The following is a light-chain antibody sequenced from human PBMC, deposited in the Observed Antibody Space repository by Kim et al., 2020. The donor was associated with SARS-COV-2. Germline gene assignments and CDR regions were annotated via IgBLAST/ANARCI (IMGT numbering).Light chain of an antibody. V-gene: IGKV3-20*01. CDR2: DVS. Sequence: ENVLTQSPGTLCLSPGERATLSCRASQSVSKKYLGWYQQKPGQAPRLLIYDVSSRATGIPDRFSGSGSGTDFTLTISRLEPEDSAVYYCQQFGTWTFGQGTKVDIK. CDR3: QQFGTWT. CDR1: QSVSKKY. J-gene: IGKJ1*01.